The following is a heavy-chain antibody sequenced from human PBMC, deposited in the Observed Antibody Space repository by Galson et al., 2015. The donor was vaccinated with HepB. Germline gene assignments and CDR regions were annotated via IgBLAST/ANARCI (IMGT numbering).Heavy chain of an antibody. V-gene: IGHV3-23*01. CDR3: AKGGPPSSDCEGSDFDS. CDR2: ISGSGSST. Sequence: SLRLSCAAFGFTFTNYAMSWVRQAPGKGLEWVSGISGSGSSTYYADSVKGRFTISRDNSKNTVYLKMNSLRAEDTAVYYCAKGGPPSSDCEGSDFDSWGRGTLVTVSS. D-gene: IGHD2-21*02. J-gene: IGHJ4*02. CDR1: GFTFTNYA.